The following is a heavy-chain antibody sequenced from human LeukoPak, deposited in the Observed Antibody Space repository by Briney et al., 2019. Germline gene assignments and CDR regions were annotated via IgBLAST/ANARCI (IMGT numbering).Heavy chain of an antibody. CDR1: GFTFDDYA. J-gene: IGHJ6*03. CDR2: ISWNSGSI. CDR3: ARDISGSYFPAYYYYYYMDV. Sequence: QPGRSLRLSCAASGFTFDDYAMHWVRQAPGKGLEWVSGISWNSGSIGYADSVKGRFTISRDNAKNSLYLQMNSLRAEDTAVYYCARDISGSYFPAYYYYYYMDVWGKGTTVTISS. V-gene: IGHV3-9*01. D-gene: IGHD1-26*01.